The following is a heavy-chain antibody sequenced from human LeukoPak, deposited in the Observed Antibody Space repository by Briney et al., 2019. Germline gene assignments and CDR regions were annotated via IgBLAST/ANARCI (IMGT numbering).Heavy chain of an antibody. J-gene: IGHJ4*02. D-gene: IGHD6-13*01. CDR3: ARKQLSGLYYFDY. CDR1: GGSIDSRSYY. CDR2: IYSSGST. Sequence: PSETLSLTCTVSGGSIDSRSYYRGWIRQPPGKGLEWIGSIYSSGSTYYNPSLKSRVTISIDTSKNQFSLRLSSVTAADTAVYYCARKQLSGLYYFDYWGQGTLVTVSS. V-gene: IGHV4-39*01.